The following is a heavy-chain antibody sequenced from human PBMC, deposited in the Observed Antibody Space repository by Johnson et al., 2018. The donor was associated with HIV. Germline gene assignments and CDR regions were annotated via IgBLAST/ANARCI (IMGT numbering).Heavy chain of an antibody. CDR1: GFTVSSNY. CDR3: AREGITMIVVVIKGAFDI. Sequence: QVQLVESGGGVVQPGRSLRLSCAASGFTVSSNYMSWVRQAPGKGLEWVAVISYDGSYKYYADSVKGRFTISRDNSKNTLYLQMNSLSAEDTAVYYCAREGITMIVVVIKGAFDIWGQGTMVTVSS. CDR2: ISYDGSYK. V-gene: IGHV3-30-3*01. J-gene: IGHJ3*02. D-gene: IGHD3-22*01.